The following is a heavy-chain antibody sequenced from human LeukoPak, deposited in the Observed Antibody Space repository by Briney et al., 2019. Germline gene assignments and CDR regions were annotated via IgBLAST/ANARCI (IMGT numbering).Heavy chain of an antibody. Sequence: GASVKVSCKASGYTFTSHFMHWVRQAPGQGLEWMGIFNPSDGGTGYAQNFQGRVTMTRGMSTSTVYMELSSLRSEDTAVYYCAREVESFDYWGQGTLVTVSS. J-gene: IGHJ4*02. CDR3: AREVESFDY. CDR2: FNPSDGGT. V-gene: IGHV1-46*01. CDR1: GYTFTSHF. D-gene: IGHD1-1*01.